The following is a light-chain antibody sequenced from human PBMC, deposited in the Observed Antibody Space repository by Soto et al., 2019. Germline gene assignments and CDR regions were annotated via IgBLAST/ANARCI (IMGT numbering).Light chain of an antibody. Sequence: QSALTQPASVSGSPGQSITISCTGTSSDVGGYNYVSWYQQHTGKAPKLMIYDVSNRPSGVSNRFSGSKSGNTASLTISGLHAEDEAVYYCSSYTSSSTLYVFGTGTKLTVL. CDR2: DVS. V-gene: IGLV2-14*01. CDR3: SSYTSSSTLYV. J-gene: IGLJ1*01. CDR1: SSDVGGYNY.